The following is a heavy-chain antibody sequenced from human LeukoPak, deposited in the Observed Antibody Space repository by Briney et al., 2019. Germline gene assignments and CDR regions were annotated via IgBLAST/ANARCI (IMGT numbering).Heavy chain of an antibody. Sequence: GSLRLSCAASGFTFSDNYMTWVRQAPGKGLEWLSYISGNGGVIQYADSVKGRFTISRDNAKNLLYLQMDSLRVEDTAIYYCARDPRTVRIWGQGTLVTVSS. D-gene: IGHD1-1*01. J-gene: IGHJ4*02. CDR2: ISGNGGVI. V-gene: IGHV3-11*04. CDR3: ARDPRTVRI. CDR1: GFTFSDNY.